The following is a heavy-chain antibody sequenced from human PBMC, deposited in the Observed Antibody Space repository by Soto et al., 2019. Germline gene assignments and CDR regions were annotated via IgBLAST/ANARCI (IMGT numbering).Heavy chain of an antibody. J-gene: IGHJ4*02. CDR2: INPNSGGT. CDR3: ARGGRATIDARADSRFNDY. V-gene: IGHV1-2*04. CDR1: RYTFTRYY. D-gene: IGHD1-26*01. Sequence: APVKGSCKASRYTFTRYYIHWGRQAPGQRPGWMGWINPNSGGTNYAQKFQGWVTMTRDTSISTAYMELSRLRSDDTAVYYCARGGRATIDARADSRFNDYWGQGTLVTVSS.